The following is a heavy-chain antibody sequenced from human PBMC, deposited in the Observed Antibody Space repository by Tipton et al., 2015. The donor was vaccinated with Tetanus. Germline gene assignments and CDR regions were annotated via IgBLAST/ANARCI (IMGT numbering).Heavy chain of an antibody. J-gene: IGHJ6*02. D-gene: IGHD3-16*01. CDR3: ARDHGITWGGMGYYYGMDV. CDR2: IYYSGST. V-gene: IGHV4-59*12. CDR1: GGSISSYY. Sequence: TLSLTCTVSGGSISSYYWSWIRQPPGKGLEWIGYIYYSGSTNYTPSLKSRVTISVDTSKNQFSLRLSSVTAADTAVYYCARDHGITWGGMGYYYGMDVWGHGTLVTVSS.